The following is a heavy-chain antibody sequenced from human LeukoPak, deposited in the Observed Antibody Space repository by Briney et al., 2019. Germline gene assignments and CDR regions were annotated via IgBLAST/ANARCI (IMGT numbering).Heavy chain of an antibody. J-gene: IGHJ4*02. D-gene: IGHD2-15*01. CDR1: GGTFSSYA. CDR3: ARIRGYCSGGSCYSGGWIDY. Sequence: SVKVSCKASGGTFSSYAISWVRQAPGQGLEWMGGIIPIFGTANYAQKFQGRVTITTDESTSTAYMELSSLRSEDAAVYYCARIRGYCSGGSCYSGGWIDYWGQGTLVTVSS. CDR2: IIPIFGTA. V-gene: IGHV1-69*05.